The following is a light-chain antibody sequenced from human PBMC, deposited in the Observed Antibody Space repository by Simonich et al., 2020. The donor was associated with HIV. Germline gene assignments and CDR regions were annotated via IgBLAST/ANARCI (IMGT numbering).Light chain of an antibody. V-gene: IGKV1-39*01. CDR2: DAS. J-gene: IGKJ2*01. CDR1: QSIGNY. CDR3: QQSYSSRST. Sequence: DIHMTQTPSSLSASVGDRVTITCRARQSIGNYLHWYHQKPGNAPKLLIYDASNLETGVPATFSGSRSGTDFTLTIGSLQPEDFATYYCQQSYSSRSTFGQGPTLEIK.